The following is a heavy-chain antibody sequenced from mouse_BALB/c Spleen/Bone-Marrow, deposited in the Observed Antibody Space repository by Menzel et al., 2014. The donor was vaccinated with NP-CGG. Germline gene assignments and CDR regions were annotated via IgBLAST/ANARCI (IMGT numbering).Heavy chain of an antibody. CDR2: INPSTGYT. CDR3: ARSYYDYDRAWFAY. CDR1: GYTFTSYW. J-gene: IGHJ3*01. V-gene: IGHV1-7*01. D-gene: IGHD2-4*01. Sequence: QVQLQQSGAELAKPGASVKMSCKASGYTFTSYWIHWIKQRPGQGLEWLGYINPSTGYTEYNQKFKDKATLTADKSSSTAYMQLSSLTSEDSVVYYCARSYYDYDRAWFAYWGQGTLVTVSA.